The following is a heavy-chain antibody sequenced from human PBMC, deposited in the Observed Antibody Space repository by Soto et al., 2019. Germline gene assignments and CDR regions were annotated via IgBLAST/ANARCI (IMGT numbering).Heavy chain of an antibody. V-gene: IGHV3-48*03. D-gene: IGHD1-1*01. Sequence: GWSLILSCAASGFTFSSYEMNWVRQAPGKGLEWVSYISSSGSTIYYADSVKGRFTISRDNAKNSLYLQMNSLRAEDTAVYYWAREAWNTYLGFDYWGQGILVTV. CDR2: ISSSGSTI. CDR3: AREAWNTYLGFDY. CDR1: GFTFSSYE. J-gene: IGHJ4*02.